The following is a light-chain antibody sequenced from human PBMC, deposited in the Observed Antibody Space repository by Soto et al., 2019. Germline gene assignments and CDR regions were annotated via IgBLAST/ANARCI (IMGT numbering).Light chain of an antibody. J-gene: IGLJ1*01. CDR1: SSDVGAYNY. CDR3: NSYAGSSYV. V-gene: IGLV2-14*01. CDR2: GVS. Sequence: QSVLTQPASVSGSPGQSITISCTGTSSDVGAYNYVSWYQQYPGKAPKLMIYGVSNRPSGVSNRFSGSKSGNTASLTISGLQADDEADYYCNSYAGSSYVFGTGTKVTAL.